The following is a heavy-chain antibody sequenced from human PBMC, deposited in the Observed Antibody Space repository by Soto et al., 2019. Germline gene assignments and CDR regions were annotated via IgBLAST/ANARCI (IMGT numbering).Heavy chain of an antibody. J-gene: IGHJ4*03. D-gene: IGHD2-2*01. Sequence: SETLSHTCTVSGCSIRSGGYYWSWIRQHPGKGLEWIGYIYYSGSTYYNPSLKSRVTISVDTSKNQFSLKLSSVTAADTAVYLCSCFPSSCDFCYAQYRCGQGTWDTGSA. CDR2: IYYSGST. CDR1: GCSIRSGGYY. CDR3: SCFPSSCDFCYAQYR. V-gene: IGHV4-31*03.